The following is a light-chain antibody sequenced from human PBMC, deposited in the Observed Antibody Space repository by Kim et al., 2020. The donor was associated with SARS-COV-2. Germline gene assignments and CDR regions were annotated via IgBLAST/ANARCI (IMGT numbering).Light chain of an antibody. V-gene: IGKV1-17*03. J-gene: IGKJ2*01. CDR2: VAS. CDR1: QVISHS. Sequence: SASVRDRVPITCRASQVISHSLAWFQQKPWKVPKRLIYVASSLQSGVPSRFRGSGSGTEFTLPISSLQPDDFATYYCQQYNAYPYTFGQGTKLEI. CDR3: QQYNAYPYT.